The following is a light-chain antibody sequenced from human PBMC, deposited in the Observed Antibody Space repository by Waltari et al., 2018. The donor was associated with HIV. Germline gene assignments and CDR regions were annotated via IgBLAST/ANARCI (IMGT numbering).Light chain of an antibody. CDR3: SSYTSKNFLT. CDR2: DVD. J-gene: IGLJ2*01. Sequence: QSALPQPASVSGSPGQSITISCPGPPSNLDSLHYVSWYQQHAGDAPKLIFVDVDYRPAGVSDRFSASKSGNSASLTISDLQAEDEADYFCSSYTSKNFLTFGGGTKLTVL. CDR1: PSNLDSLHY. V-gene: IGLV2-14*03.